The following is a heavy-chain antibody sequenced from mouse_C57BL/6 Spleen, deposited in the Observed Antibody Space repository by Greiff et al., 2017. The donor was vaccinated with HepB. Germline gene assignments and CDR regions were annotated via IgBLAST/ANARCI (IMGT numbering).Heavy chain of an antibody. CDR1: GYTFTDYY. CDR3: ALHPGYFDV. V-gene: IGHV1-26*01. CDR2: INPNNGGT. Sequence: VQLQQSGPELVKPGASVKISCKASGYTFTDYYMNWVKQSHGKSLEWIGDINPNNGGTSYNQKFKGKATLTVDKSSRTAYMELRSLTSEDSAVYYCALHPGYFDVWGTGTTVTVSS. J-gene: IGHJ1*03.